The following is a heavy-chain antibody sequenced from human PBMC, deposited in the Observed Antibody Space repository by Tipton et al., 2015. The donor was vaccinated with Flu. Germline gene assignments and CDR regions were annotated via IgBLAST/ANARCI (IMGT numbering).Heavy chain of an antibody. CDR1: GGYIIRTSYY. D-gene: IGHD1-1*01. CDR2: VYYSGKT. CDR3: TRQVEAATRSSS. J-gene: IGHJ4*02. V-gene: IGHV4-39*07. Sequence: TLSLTCSVSGGYIIRTSYYWGWIRQAPGKGLEWIGNVYYSGKTQYSPSLKDRISVSVDTSKNQFSLKMKSVTVADTAVYYCTRQVEAATRSSSWGQGTLVTVSS.